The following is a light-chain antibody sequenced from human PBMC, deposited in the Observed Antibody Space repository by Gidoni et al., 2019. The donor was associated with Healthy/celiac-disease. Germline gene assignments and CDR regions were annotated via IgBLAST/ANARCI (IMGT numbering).Light chain of an antibody. CDR3: AAWDDGLNGAV. CDR1: SSNIGNNA. Sequence: QSVLTQPPSVSEAPRQTVTISCSGSSSNIGNNAVNWYQQLPGKAPKLLIYYDDLLPSGVSDRFSGSESGTSASLAISGRQSEDEADYYCAAWDDGLNGAVFGGGTKLTVL. J-gene: IGLJ3*02. CDR2: YDD. V-gene: IGLV1-36*01.